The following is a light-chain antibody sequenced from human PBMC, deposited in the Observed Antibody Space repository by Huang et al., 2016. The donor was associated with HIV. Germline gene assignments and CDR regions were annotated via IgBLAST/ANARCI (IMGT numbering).Light chain of an antibody. J-gene: IGKJ2*01. CDR1: QGISSY. V-gene: IGKV1-9*01. CDR3: QQLNSYPYT. CDR2: VAS. Sequence: IQLTQSPSSLSASVGDRVTITCRASQGISSYLAWYQQNPGKAPKLLIYVASTLQSGVPAMFSCSGSGTDFTLTISSLQPEDFATYYCQQLNSYPYTFGQGTKLEIK.